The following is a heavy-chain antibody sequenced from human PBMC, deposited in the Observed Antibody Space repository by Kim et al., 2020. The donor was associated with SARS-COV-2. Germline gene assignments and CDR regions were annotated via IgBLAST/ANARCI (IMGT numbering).Heavy chain of an antibody. J-gene: IGHJ3*02. D-gene: IGHD1-1*01. Sequence: SETLSLTCTVSGGSISSYYWSWIRQPPGKGLEWIGYIYYTGSTNYNPSLKSRVTISVDTSKNQFSLKLSSVTAADTAVYYCARYYSGGGNWFVDAFDIWGQGTMVTVSS. CDR1: GGSISSYY. CDR3: ARYYSGGGNWFVDAFDI. V-gene: IGHV4-59*01. CDR2: IYYTGST.